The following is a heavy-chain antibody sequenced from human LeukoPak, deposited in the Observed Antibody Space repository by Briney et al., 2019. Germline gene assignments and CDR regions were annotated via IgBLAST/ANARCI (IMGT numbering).Heavy chain of an antibody. CDR1: GFTFSSYS. D-gene: IGHD6-19*01. CDR2: ISYDGSNK. Sequence: GGSLRLSCAASGFTFSSYSMNWVRQAPGKGLEWVAVISYDGSNKYYADSVKGRFTISRDNSKNTLYLQMNSLRAEDTATYYCAKVLSGWYRGNDCWGQGTLVAVSS. CDR3: AKVLSGWYRGNDC. V-gene: IGHV3-30*18. J-gene: IGHJ4*02.